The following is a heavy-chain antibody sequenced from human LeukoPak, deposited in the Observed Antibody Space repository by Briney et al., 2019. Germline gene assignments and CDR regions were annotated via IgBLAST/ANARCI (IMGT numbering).Heavy chain of an antibody. CDR3: ARVYKQQLVHDAFDI. J-gene: IGHJ3*02. CDR2: IIPIFGTA. D-gene: IGHD6-13*01. CDR1: GGTFSSYA. V-gene: IGHV1-69*13. Sequence: ASVKVSCKASGGTFSSYAISWVRQAPGQGLEWMGGIIPIFGTANYAQKFQGRVTITADESTSTAYMELSSLISEDTAVYYCARVYKQQLVHDAFDIWGQGTMVTVSS.